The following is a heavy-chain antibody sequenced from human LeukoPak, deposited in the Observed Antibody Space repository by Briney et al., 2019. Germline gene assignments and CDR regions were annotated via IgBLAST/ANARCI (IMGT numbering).Heavy chain of an antibody. CDR1: GFSFSSSG. D-gene: IGHD3-9*01. Sequence: PGGSLRLSCAASGFSFSSSGMHWVRQAPGKGPEWVAFTRFDDSYKAYGDSVKGRFTISRDNSKNTLYLQMDSLRSDDTAVYFCAKDQLRFDVWGQGNLVIVSS. V-gene: IGHV3-30*02. CDR2: TRFDDSYK. J-gene: IGHJ4*02. CDR3: AKDQLRFDV.